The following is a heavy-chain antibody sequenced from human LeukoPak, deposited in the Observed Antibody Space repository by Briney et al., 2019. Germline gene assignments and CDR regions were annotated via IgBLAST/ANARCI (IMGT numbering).Heavy chain of an antibody. CDR3: ARRGYHDSSGYDY. CDR2: ISGRSADI. CDR1: GFTFSSYA. D-gene: IGHD3-22*01. V-gene: IGHV3-21*06. J-gene: IGHJ4*02. Sequence: NAGGSLRPSCAASGFTFSSYAMNWVRQAPGKGLEWVSSISGRSADIYYADSVKGRFTISRDNAKNSVFLQMNNLRVEDTAIYYCARRGYHDSSGYDYWGQGTPVTVSS.